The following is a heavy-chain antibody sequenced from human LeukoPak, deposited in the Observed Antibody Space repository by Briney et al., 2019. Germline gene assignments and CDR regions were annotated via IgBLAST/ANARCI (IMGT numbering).Heavy chain of an antibody. D-gene: IGHD3-22*01. CDR2: FYYSGST. Sequence: SQTLSLLRTISVDSNSIGDYYWSSIRQPPGKGLEWIGYFYYSGSTYYNPSLKSRVTISVDPSNNQFSVKLSYVTPADTAVYYGADGVYDYDSSGYPEYFDYWGQGTLVTVSS. V-gene: IGHV4-30-4*01. CDR3: ADGVYDYDSSGYPEYFDY. J-gene: IGHJ4*02. CDR1: VDSNSIGDYY.